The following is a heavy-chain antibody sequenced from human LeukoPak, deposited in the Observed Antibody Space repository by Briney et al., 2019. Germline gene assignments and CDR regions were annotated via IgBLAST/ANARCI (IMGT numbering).Heavy chain of an antibody. D-gene: IGHD3-3*02. Sequence: PSETLSLTCAVSGVSISSRNWWSWVRLPPGKGLEWIGEIYHSGTTNYNPSLKSRVTISVDTSKNQFSLKLSSVTAADTAVYYCARELRISNWYFDLWGRGTLVTVSS. V-gene: IGHV4-4*02. CDR1: GVSISSRNW. J-gene: IGHJ2*01. CDR2: IYHSGTT. CDR3: ARELRISNWYFDL.